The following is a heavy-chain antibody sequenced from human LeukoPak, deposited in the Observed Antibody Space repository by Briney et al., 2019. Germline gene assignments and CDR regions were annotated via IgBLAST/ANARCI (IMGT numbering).Heavy chain of an antibody. CDR2: ISYYRTNE. D-gene: IGHD2-15*01. V-gene: IGHV3-30-3*01. CDR3: ARDRGGSGFSYFDY. CDR1: GFTFSIYA. Sequence: GRSLRLSCAASGFTFSIYAMHWVRQAPGKGLEWVAGISYYRTNEFYSDSVKGRFTITRDNSKNTVFLQVDSLRAEDTGVYHCARDRGGSGFSYFDYWGQGTLVTASS. J-gene: IGHJ4*02.